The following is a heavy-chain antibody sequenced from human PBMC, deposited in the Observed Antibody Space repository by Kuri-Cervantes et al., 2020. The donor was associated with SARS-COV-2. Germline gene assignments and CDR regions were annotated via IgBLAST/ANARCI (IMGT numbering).Heavy chain of an antibody. CDR1: GFTFSSYA. Sequence: GGSLRLSCAASGFTFSSYAMNWVRQAPGKGLEWVSVIGGSGVRTNYADSVKGRFTISRDNSKNTLYLQMNSLRAEDTAVYYCARSCTYARCSEYFQHWGQGTLVTVSS. J-gene: IGHJ1*01. D-gene: IGHD2-8*01. CDR3: ARSCTYARCSEYFQH. V-gene: IGHV3-23*01. CDR2: IGGSGVRT.